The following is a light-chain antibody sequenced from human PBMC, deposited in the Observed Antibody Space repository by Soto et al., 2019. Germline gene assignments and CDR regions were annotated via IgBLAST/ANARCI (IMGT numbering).Light chain of an antibody. CDR3: QQRHNWPFT. CDR1: QSVNSF. J-gene: IGKJ3*01. Sequence: EIVLTQSPATLSLSPGERASLSCRASQSVNSFLAWYQQKAGQAPRLLIYEASNRATGIPARFSGSGSGTDFALTISSLEPEDFAVYYCQQRHNWPFTCGPGTKVDIK. CDR2: EAS. V-gene: IGKV3-11*01.